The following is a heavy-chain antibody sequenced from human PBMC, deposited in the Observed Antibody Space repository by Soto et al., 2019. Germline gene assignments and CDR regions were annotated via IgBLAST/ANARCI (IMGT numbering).Heavy chain of an antibody. CDR3: ARAGPLILGHITVHYYRMAV. J-gene: IGHJ6*02. V-gene: IGHV4-31*03. Sequence: ACTVSGDAISRGGYYWRWIRRNPGKGLEWIGYIYYSGSTYYNPSLKSRVTISVDTSKNQFSLKLSSVTAADTAVYYCARAGPLILGHITVHYYRMAVPCQGITVTVSS. D-gene: IGHD1-26*01. CDR1: GDAISRGGYY. CDR2: IYYSGST.